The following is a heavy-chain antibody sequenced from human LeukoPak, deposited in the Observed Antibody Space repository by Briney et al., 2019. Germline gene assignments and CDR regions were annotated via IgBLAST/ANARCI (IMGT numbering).Heavy chain of an antibody. J-gene: IGHJ4*02. CDR2: ISISGGTI. Sequence: PGGSLRLSCAGSGFTFSSYSMNWVRQAPGKGLEWLSYISISGGTIYYADSVKGRFTISRDNSENTLYLQMNSLRAEDTAVYYCAKGPFPSDYWGQGTLVTVSS. D-gene: IGHD3-10*01. V-gene: IGHV3-48*01. CDR3: AKGPFPSDY. CDR1: GFTFSSYS.